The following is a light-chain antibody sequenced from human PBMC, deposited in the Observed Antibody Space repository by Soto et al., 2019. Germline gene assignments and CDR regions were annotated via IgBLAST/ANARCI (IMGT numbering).Light chain of an antibody. V-gene: IGLV1-47*01. CDR2: RNN. CDR1: TSNIGSNY. Sequence: QSVLTQPPSASGTPGQGVTISCSGSTSNIGSNYVYWYQQLPGTAPKLLIYRNNQRPSGVPDRFSGSKSGTSASLAISGLRSDDEADYFCATWDDSLTGFSVFGTGTKVAV. CDR3: ATWDDSLTGFSV. J-gene: IGLJ1*01.